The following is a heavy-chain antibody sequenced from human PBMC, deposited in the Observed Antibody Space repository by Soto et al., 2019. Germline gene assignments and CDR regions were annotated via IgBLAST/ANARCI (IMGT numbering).Heavy chain of an antibody. CDR2: ISHSGSA. CDR1: GGSISETTW. V-gene: IGHV4-4*02. Sequence: QVQLQESGPGLVKPSGTLSLTCTVSGGSISETTWWSWVRQPPGKGLEWIGDISHSGSANYNPSLKSRVTMPVDRSKNQISLILTSVTAADTAVYYCQLTRGGLFIMDVWGQGTTVTVSS. CDR3: QLTRGGLFIMDV. D-gene: IGHD7-27*01. J-gene: IGHJ6*02.